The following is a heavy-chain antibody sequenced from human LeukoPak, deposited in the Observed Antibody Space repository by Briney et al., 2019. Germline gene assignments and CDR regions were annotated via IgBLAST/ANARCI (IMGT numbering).Heavy chain of an antibody. CDR1: GGSIRNYY. V-gene: IGHV4-59*01. D-gene: IGHD4-23*01. Sequence: SETLSLTCTVSGGSIRNYYWSWIRQPPGKGLEWIGYIYYSGSTNYNPSLKSRVTISVDTSKNQFSLKVSSVTAADTAVYYCAREKNGNEPFDYWGQGTLVTVSS. CDR2: IYYSGST. CDR3: AREKNGNEPFDY. J-gene: IGHJ4*02.